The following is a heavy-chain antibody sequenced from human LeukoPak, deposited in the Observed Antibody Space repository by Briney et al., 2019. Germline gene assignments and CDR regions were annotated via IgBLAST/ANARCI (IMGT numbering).Heavy chain of an antibody. J-gene: IGHJ6*03. Sequence: PGGSLRLSCAASGFTFSDYYINWIRQAPGKGLEWVSYMSSSGSAIYYADSVKGRFTISRDNAKNSLYLQMNSLRAEDTAVYYCASSLRVVLYYMDVWGKGTTVTVSS. CDR1: GFTFSDYY. D-gene: IGHD2-2*01. V-gene: IGHV3-11*01. CDR3: ASSLRVVLYYMDV. CDR2: MSSSGSAI.